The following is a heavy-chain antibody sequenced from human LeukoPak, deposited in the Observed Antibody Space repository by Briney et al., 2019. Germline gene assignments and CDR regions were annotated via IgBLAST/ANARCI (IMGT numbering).Heavy chain of an antibody. CDR2: ISYDGSHK. V-gene: IGHV3-30*18. CDR3: AKAPPSHAFDI. Sequence: PGGSLRLSCAASGFTFSSYGMHWVRQAPGKGLEWVAVISYDGSHKDYPDSVKGRFTISRDNSKNTLYLQMNSLIAEDTAVYHCAKAPPSHAFDIWGQGTMVTVSS. J-gene: IGHJ3*02. CDR1: GFTFSSYG.